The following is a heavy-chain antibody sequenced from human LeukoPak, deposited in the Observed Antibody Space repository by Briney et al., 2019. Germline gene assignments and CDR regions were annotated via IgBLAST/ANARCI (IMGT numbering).Heavy chain of an antibody. CDR2: ISAYNGNT. CDR3: ARVVDTAMGNYGMDV. D-gene: IGHD5-18*01. CDR1: GYTFTSYG. J-gene: IGHJ6*02. V-gene: IGHV1-18*01. Sequence: ASVKVSCKASGYTFTSYGISWVRQAPGQGLEWMGWISAYNGNTNYAQKLQGRVTMTTDTSTSTAYMELRSLRSDDTAVYYCARVVDTAMGNYGMDVWGQGTTVTVSS.